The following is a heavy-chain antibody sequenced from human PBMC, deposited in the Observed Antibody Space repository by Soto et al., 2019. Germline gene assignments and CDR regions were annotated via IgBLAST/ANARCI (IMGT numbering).Heavy chain of an antibody. J-gene: IGHJ4*02. D-gene: IGHD1-26*01. CDR2: IDTDGSTGGT. Sequence: HPGGSLRLSCEASGFTFSGHWMHWVRRAPGKGLVWVSHIDTDGSTGGTSYADSVKGRFTVSRDDSNDRLYLQMNDLRVEDTAVYYCARGRGTYYADSWGQGTLVTVSS. V-gene: IGHV3-74*03. CDR1: GFTFSGHW. CDR3: ARGRGTYYADS.